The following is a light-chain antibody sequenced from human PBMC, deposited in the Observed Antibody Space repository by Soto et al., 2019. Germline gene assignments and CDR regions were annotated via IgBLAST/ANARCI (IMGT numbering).Light chain of an antibody. Sequence: ALTRPASVSRSSGQSITVSCTGTGSDVGAYNYVSWYQQHPAKAPKLMIYDVSNRPSGVSDRFSGSKSGNTASLTISGLQAEDEADYYCYSYTSSSTYVFGSGTKVTVL. CDR3: YSYTSSSTYV. CDR2: DVS. CDR1: GSDVGAYNY. V-gene: IGLV2-14*01. J-gene: IGLJ1*01.